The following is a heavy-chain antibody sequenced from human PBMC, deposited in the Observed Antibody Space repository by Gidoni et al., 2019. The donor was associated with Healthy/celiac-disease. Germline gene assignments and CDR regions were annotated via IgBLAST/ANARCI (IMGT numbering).Heavy chain of an antibody. CDR2: IFSNDEK. V-gene: IGHV2-26*01. J-gene: IGHJ5*02. Sequence: QVTLKESGPVLVKPTETLTLTCTVSGFSLSNARMGVSWIRQPPGKALEWHAHIFSNDEKSYSTSLKSRLTISKDTAKSQVVLTMTNMDPVDTATYYCARISFTYAFCSGNWFDPWGQGTLVTVSS. CDR1: GFSLSNARMG. D-gene: IGHD3-3*01. CDR3: ARISFTYAFCSGNWFDP.